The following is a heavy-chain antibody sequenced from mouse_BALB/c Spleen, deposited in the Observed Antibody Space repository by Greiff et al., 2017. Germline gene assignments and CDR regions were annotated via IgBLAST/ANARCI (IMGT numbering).Heavy chain of an antibody. CDR3: AQNHFDY. CDR1: GFAFSSYD. CDR2: ISSGGGST. Sequence: EVKLVESGGGLVKPGGSLKLSCAASGFAFSSYDMSWVRQTPEKRLEWVAYISSGGGSTYYPDTVKGRFTISRDNAKNTLYLQMSSLKSEDTAMYYCAQNHFDYWGQGTTLTVSS. V-gene: IGHV5-12-1*01. J-gene: IGHJ2*01.